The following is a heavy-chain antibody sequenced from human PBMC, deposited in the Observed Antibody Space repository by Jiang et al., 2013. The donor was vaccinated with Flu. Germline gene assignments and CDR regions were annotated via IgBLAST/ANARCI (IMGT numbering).Heavy chain of an antibody. D-gene: IGHD3-10*01. J-gene: IGHJ6*03. CDR1: GGSFSGYY. Sequence: ELLKPSETLSLTCAVYGGSFSGYYWSWIRQPPGKGLEWIGEINHSGSTNYNPSLKSRVTISVDTSKNQFSLKLSSVTAADTAVYYCARGPSGGXQQAYYYYYYMDVWGQRGPR. CDR2: INHSGST. CDR3: ARGPSGGXQQAYYYYYYMDV. V-gene: IGHV4-34*01.